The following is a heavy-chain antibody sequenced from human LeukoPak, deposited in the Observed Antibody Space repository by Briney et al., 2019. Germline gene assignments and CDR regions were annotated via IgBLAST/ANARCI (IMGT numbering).Heavy chain of an antibody. J-gene: IGHJ4*02. Sequence: ASVKVSCKASGYTFTGYYMHWVRQAPGQGLEWVGWINPNSGGTNYAQRFQGRVTMTRDTSTSTAYMELSRLRSDDTAAYYCARASPDYGDYATNWGQGTLVTVSS. CDR2: INPNSGGT. D-gene: IGHD4-17*01. CDR1: GYTFTGYY. V-gene: IGHV1-2*02. CDR3: ARASPDYGDYATN.